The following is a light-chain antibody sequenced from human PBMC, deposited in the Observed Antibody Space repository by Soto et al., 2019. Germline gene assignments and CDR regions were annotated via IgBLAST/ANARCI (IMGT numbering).Light chain of an antibody. CDR2: EVN. Sequence: QSALTQPPSASGSSGQSVTISCTGSSSDVGGYGYVSWYQQHPGKAPKLMIFEVNKRPSGVPNRFSGSKSGNTASLTVSGLQAEDEAAYYCSSFAGANIWVFGGGTKVTVL. J-gene: IGLJ3*02. CDR1: SSDVGGYGY. V-gene: IGLV2-8*01. CDR3: SSFAGANIWV.